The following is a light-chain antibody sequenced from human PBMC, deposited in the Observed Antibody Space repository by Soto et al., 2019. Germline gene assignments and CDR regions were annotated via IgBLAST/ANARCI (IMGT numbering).Light chain of an antibody. CDR3: SSYTSSITFV. CDR2: EVS. J-gene: IGLJ1*01. Sequence: QSALTQPPSVYGSPGQSVTISCIGTSSDVGSYNRVSWYQQPPGTAPKLMIYEVSNRPSGVPDRFSGSKSGNTASLTISGLQPEDEADYYCSSYTSSITFVFGTGTKVTVL. CDR1: SSDVGSYNR. V-gene: IGLV2-18*02.